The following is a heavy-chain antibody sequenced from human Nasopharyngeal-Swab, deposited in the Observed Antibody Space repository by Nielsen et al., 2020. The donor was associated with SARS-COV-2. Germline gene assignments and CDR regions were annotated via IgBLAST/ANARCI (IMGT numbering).Heavy chain of an antibody. D-gene: IGHD6-19*01. Sequence: SEKVSCKASGGTFSTYVITWVRQAPGQGLEWMGGIIPMFGTARYAQKFQGRVTITADESTNTAYMELSRLRSEDTAVYYWARGVWLGGWPTLAYFDYWGEGTLVTVSS. CDR2: IIPMFGTA. V-gene: IGHV1-69*13. CDR1: GGTFSTYV. J-gene: IGHJ4*02. CDR3: ARGVWLGGWPTLAYFDY.